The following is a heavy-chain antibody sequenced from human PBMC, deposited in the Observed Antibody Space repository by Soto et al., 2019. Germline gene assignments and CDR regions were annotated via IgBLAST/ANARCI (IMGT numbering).Heavy chain of an antibody. CDR3: SRGKPFSGMGV. CDR2: IYSNGNT. V-gene: IGHV4-31*03. Sequence: QVQLQESGPGLVRPSQTLSLTCIVSGGSVSSVGYYCSWVRQHPGTGLEWICYIYSNGNTYYDPSLNRRVTISLDTSKNQFSLNLNSVTAADTAVYWCSRGKPFSGMGVWGQGTTVTVSS. CDR1: GGSVSSVGYY. J-gene: IGHJ6*02.